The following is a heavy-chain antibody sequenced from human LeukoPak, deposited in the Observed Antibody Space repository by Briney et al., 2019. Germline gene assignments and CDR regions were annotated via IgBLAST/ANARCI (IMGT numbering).Heavy chain of an antibody. D-gene: IGHD6-13*01. V-gene: IGHV1-46*01. CDR3: ARDPQNAAAGRIYYYYYMDV. CDR1: GYTFTSYY. CDR2: INPSGGST. J-gene: IGHJ6*03. Sequence: ASVKVSCKAPGYTFTSYYMHWVRQAPGQGLEWMGIINPSGGSTSYAQKFQGRVTMTRDTSTSTVYMELSSLRSEDTAVYYCARDPQNAAAGRIYYYYYMDVWGKGTTVTISS.